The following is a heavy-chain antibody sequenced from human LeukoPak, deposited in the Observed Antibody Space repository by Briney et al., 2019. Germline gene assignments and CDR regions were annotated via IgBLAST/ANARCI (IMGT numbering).Heavy chain of an antibody. CDR3: ARQGGSWDF. V-gene: IGHV5-51*01. J-gene: IGHJ4*02. D-gene: IGHD1-26*01. CDR1: GYSFTSYW. CDR2: IYPGDSNT. Sequence: GESLKISCKASGYSFTSYWVGWVCQVPGKGLEWMGLIYPGDSNTRYSPSFQGQVTISADKSISTAYLQWSSLKASDTAMYYCARQGGSWDFWGQGTLVTVSS.